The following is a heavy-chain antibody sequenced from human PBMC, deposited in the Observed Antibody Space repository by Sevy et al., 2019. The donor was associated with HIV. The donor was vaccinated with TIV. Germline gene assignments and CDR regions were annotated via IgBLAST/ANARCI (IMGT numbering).Heavy chain of an antibody. CDR2: ISGSGRYT. CDR3: AEGFCSGGTCPRDYYYYGMDV. Sequence: GGSLRLSCAASEFTFSSYAMSWVRQAPGKGLEWVSSISGSGRYTYYADSVEGRFTISRDNSKNTRYVQMNSLRAEDTAVYYCAEGFCSGGTCPRDYYYYGMDVWGQGTTVTVSS. D-gene: IGHD2-15*01. V-gene: IGHV3-23*01. J-gene: IGHJ6*02. CDR1: EFTFSSYA.